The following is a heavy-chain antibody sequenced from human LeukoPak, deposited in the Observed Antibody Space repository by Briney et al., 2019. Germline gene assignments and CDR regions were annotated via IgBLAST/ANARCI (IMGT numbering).Heavy chain of an antibody. CDR2: INSDESRT. CDR1: GFTFSPYW. J-gene: IGHJ4*02. Sequence: GGSLRLSCAASGFTFSPYWMHWVRQARGRGLVGVARINSDESRTGYADSVMVRFTISRDSAKNTLYLQMSSLRPEDTAVYYCARGNKWSCDSWGQGALVSVPS. CDR3: ARGNKWSCDS. D-gene: IGHD2-15*01. V-gene: IGHV3-74*01.